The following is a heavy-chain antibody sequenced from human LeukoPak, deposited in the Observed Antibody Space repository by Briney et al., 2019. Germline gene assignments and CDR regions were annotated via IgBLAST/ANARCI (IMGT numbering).Heavy chain of an antibody. CDR3: ARDFWSGFDY. CDR1: GGSISSYY. CDR2: IYTSGST. J-gene: IGHJ4*02. V-gene: IGHV4-4*07. Sequence: SETLSLTCTVSGGSISSYYWSWIRQPAGKRLEWIGRIYTSGSTNYSPSLKSRVTISLDTSKNQFSLKLSSVTAADTAVYYCARDFWSGFDYWGQGTLVTVSS. D-gene: IGHD3-3*01.